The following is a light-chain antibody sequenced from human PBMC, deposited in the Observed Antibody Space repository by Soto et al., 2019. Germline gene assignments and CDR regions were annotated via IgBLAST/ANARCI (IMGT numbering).Light chain of an antibody. CDR2: AAS. CDR3: QQSYSVPLT. V-gene: IGKV1-39*01. CDR1: QNISNF. J-gene: IGKJ1*01. Sequence: DIQMTQSPSSLSASVGDRVTITCRAGQNISNFLNWYHQKPGKAPDLLIYAASTLRSGVPSRFSGGASGTDFTLTINSLQPEDFETYYCQQSYSVPLTLGQGTKVDI.